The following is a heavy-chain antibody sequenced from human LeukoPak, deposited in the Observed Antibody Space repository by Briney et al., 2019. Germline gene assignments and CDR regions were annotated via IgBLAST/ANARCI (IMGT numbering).Heavy chain of an antibody. Sequence: SETLSLTCAVYGGSFSGYYWSWIRQPPGKGLEWIGEINHSGSTNYNPSLKSRVTISVDKSKNQFSLKLSSVTAADTAVYYCARAKYSYEGIAFDIWGQGTMVTVSS. J-gene: IGHJ3*02. CDR2: INHSGST. CDR1: GGSFSGYY. CDR3: ARAKYSYEGIAFDI. D-gene: IGHD5-18*01. V-gene: IGHV4-34*01.